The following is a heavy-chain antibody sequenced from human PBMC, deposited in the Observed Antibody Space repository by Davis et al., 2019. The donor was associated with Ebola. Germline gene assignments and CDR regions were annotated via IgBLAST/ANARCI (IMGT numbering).Heavy chain of an antibody. J-gene: IGHJ4*02. V-gene: IGHV4-59*12. CDR2: IYYSGST. CDR1: GGSISAYY. CDR3: ARGWRYSSGWNKSGRFDY. Sequence: SETLSLTCTVSGGSISAYYWSWIRQPPGKALECIGYIYYSGSTNYNPSLKSRVTISVDTSKNQFSLKLSSVTAADTAVYYCARGWRYSSGWNKSGRFDYWGQGTLVTVSS. D-gene: IGHD6-19*01.